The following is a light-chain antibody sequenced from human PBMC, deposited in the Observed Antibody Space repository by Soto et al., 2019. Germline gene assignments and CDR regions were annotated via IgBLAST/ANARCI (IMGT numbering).Light chain of an antibody. Sequence: QSALTQPASVSGSPGQSITISCTGTSRDVGGYNYVSWYQQHPGEAPKLMIYEVSNRPSGVSNRFSGSKSGNTASLTISGLQAEDEAYYYCSSYTSSSTLVFGGGTKLTVL. CDR1: SRDVGGYNY. J-gene: IGLJ2*01. CDR2: EVS. V-gene: IGLV2-14*01. CDR3: SSYTSSSTLV.